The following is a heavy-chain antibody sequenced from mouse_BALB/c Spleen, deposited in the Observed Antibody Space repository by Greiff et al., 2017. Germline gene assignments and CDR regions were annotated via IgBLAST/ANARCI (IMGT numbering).Heavy chain of an antibody. Sequence: VQLQQSGPELVKPGASVKISCKASGYSFTGYYMHWVKQSHVKSLEWIGRINPYNGATSYNQNFKDKASLTVDKSSSTAYMELHSLTSEDSAVYYCARSDAGYIGYYFDYWGQGTTLTVSS. CDR3: ARSDAGYIGYYFDY. J-gene: IGHJ2*01. D-gene: IGHD2-3*01. CDR1: GYSFTGYY. V-gene: IGHV1-31*01. CDR2: INPYNGAT.